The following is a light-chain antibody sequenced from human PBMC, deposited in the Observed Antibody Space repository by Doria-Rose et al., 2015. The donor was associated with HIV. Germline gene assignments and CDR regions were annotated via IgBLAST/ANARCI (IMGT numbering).Light chain of an antibody. Sequence: DIRMTQSPESLGMSLGERAALNCKSNQSLLYTSKNYLAWYQQKPGQPPKLLIYWASTRQSGVPARFSGSVSGTDFTLTISSLEAEDVAVYYCQQYYDTPSFGPGTTVDIK. V-gene: IGKV4-1*01. CDR2: WAS. CDR1: QSLLYTSKNY. CDR3: QQYYDTPS. J-gene: IGKJ3*01.